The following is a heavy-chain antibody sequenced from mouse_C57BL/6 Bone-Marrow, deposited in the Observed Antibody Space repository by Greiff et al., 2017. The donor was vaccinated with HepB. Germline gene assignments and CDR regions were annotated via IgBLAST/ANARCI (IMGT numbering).Heavy chain of an antibody. J-gene: IGHJ3*01. CDR2: IFPGSGST. CDR1: GYTFTDYY. D-gene: IGHD2-3*01. V-gene: IGHV1-75*01. Sequence: QVQLKQSGPELVKPGASVKISCKASGYTFTDYYINWVKQRPGQGLEWIGWIFPGSGSTYYNEKFKGKATLTVDKSSSTAYMLLSSLTSEDSAVYFCARGYVGGYSAWFAYWGQGTLVTVSA. CDR3: ARGYVGGYSAWFAY.